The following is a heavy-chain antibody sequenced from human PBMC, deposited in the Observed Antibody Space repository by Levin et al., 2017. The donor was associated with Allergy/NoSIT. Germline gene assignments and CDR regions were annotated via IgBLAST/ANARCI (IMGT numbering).Heavy chain of an antibody. V-gene: IGHV5-51*01. CDR1: GYSFTSYW. CDR2: IYPGDSDT. D-gene: IGHD3-3*01. J-gene: IGHJ5*02. CDR3: ARMKGFRHDFWSGYPNWFDP. Sequence: GESLKISCKGSGYSFTSYWIGWVRQMPGKGLEWMGIIYPGDSDTRYSPSFQGQVTISADKSISTAYLQWSSLKASDTAMYYCARMKGFRHDFWSGYPNWFDPWGQGTLVTVSS.